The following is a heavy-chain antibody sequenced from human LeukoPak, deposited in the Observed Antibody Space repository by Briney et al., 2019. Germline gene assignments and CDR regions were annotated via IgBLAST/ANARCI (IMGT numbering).Heavy chain of an antibody. CDR2: LGADGSSL. CDR1: GFTLRNYG. D-gene: IGHD3-9*01. Sequence: GGSLRLSCVASGFTLRNYGMHWVRQAPGKGLEWVAGLGADGSSLYYADSVEGRFTISRDTSKNTLYVQMNSLRGEDTAVYYCARDLSFWSLSFDPWGQGTLVTVSS. J-gene: IGHJ5*02. CDR3: ARDLSFWSLSFDP. V-gene: IGHV3-33*01.